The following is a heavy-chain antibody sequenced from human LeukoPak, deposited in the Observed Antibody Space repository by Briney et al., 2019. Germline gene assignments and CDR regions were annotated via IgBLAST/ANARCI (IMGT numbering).Heavy chain of an antibody. V-gene: IGHV4-39*01. D-gene: IGHD3-10*01. CDR2: IYYSGTT. J-gene: IGHJ6*03. Sequence: PSETLSLTCSVSGGSISSSTYYWGWFRQPPGKELALIGSIYYSGTTYYNPSLKTRVTMCVDTSKNQFSLKLNSVTAADTAVYYCASGPVVRGGYHYYMDVWGKGTTVTVSS. CDR1: GGSISSSTYY. CDR3: ASGPVVRGGYHYYMDV.